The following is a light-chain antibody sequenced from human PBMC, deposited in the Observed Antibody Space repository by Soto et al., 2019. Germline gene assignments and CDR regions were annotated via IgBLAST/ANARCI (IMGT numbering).Light chain of an antibody. CDR1: QNVNNN. V-gene: IGKV3-11*01. J-gene: IGKJ4*01. CDR2: DIS. CDR3: QQRSNWPRLT. Sequence: EIVLTQSPATLSLSPGERASLCCRASQNVNNNFAWYQQKPGQAPRLLIYDISSRATGIPARFSGSGSGTDFTLTISSLEPEDFAVYYCQQRSNWPRLTFGGGTKVEIK.